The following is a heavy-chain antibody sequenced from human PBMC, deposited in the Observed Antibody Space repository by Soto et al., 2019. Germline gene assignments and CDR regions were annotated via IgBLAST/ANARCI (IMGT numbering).Heavy chain of an antibody. J-gene: IGHJ4*01. CDR3: ARDGGPATVTTFFDY. CDR2: ISYDGSNK. D-gene: IGHD4-4*01. Sequence: GGSLRLSCAASGFTFSSYAMHWVRQAPGKGLEWVAVISYDGSNKYYADSVKGRFTISRDNSKNTLYLQMNSLRAEDTAVYYCARDGGPATVTTFFDYCGQRTPVPVSA. CDR1: GFTFSSYA. V-gene: IGHV3-30-3*01.